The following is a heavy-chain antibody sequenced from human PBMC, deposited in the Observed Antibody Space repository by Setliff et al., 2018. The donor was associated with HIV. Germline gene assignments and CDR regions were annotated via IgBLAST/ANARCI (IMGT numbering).Heavy chain of an antibody. CDR2: VYYTGES. CDR3: ASATVGGASPFDS. CDR1: GGSISRGGRY. D-gene: IGHD4-4*01. V-gene: IGHV4-31*03. Sequence: PSETLSLTCSVYGGSISRGGRYWGWIRQHPGRGLEWLGYVYYTGESIYKPSLGGRVTILQDKSKNQFSLELRSVTAADTAVYYCASATVGGASPFDSWGPGTLVTVSS. J-gene: IGHJ4*02.